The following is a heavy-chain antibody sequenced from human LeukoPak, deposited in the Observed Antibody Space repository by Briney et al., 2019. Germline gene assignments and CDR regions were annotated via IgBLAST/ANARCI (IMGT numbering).Heavy chain of an antibody. CDR2: ISSSSSYI. J-gene: IGHJ4*02. D-gene: IGHD3-22*01. V-gene: IGHV3-21*01. Sequence: GGSPRLSCAASGFTFSSYSMNWVRQAPGKGLEWVSSISSSSSYIYYADSVKGRFTISRDNAKNSLYLQMNSLRAEDTAVYYCARDSTYYYDSSGYYPRGQGTLVTVSS. CDR3: ARDSTYYYDSSGYYP. CDR1: GFTFSSYS.